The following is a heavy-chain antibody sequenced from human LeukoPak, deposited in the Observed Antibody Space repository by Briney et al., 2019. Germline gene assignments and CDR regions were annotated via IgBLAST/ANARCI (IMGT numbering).Heavy chain of an antibody. CDR2: IWYDGSNK. Sequence: PGGSLRLSCAASGFTFSNYGMHWVRQAPGKGLEWVAVIWYDGSNKYYGDSVKGRFTISRDNSKNTLYLQMNSLRAEDTAVYYCARDYRSTFDYWGQGTLVTVSS. J-gene: IGHJ4*02. CDR3: ARDYRSTFDY. D-gene: IGHD1-26*01. CDR1: GFTFSNYG. V-gene: IGHV3-33*01.